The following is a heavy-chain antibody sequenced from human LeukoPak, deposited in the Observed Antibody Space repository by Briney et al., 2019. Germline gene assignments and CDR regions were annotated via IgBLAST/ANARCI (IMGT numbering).Heavy chain of an antibody. CDR3: ARDYGETGAFDI. D-gene: IGHD4/OR15-4a*01. Sequence: SVKVSCKASGGTFSSYAISWVRQAPGHGLEWMGGIIPIFGTANYAQKFQGRVTITADESTSTAYMELSSLRSEDTAVYYCARDYGETGAFDIWGQGTMVTVSS. V-gene: IGHV1-69*01. CDR2: IIPIFGTA. J-gene: IGHJ3*02. CDR1: GGTFSSYA.